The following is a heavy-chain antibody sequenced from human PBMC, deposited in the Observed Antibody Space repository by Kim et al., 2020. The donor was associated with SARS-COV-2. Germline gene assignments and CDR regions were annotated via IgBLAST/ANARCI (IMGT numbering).Heavy chain of an antibody. D-gene: IGHD3-22*01. CDR3: ARDREGAVVVPYYYYGMDV. CDR1: GFTFSSYS. V-gene: IGHV3-21*01. Sequence: GGSLRLSCAASGFTFSSYSMNWVRQAPGKGLEWVSSISSSSSYIYYADSVKGRFTISRDNAKNSLYLQMNSLRAEDTAVYYCARDREGAVVVPYYYYGMDVWGQGTTVTVSS. J-gene: IGHJ6*02. CDR2: ISSSSSYI.